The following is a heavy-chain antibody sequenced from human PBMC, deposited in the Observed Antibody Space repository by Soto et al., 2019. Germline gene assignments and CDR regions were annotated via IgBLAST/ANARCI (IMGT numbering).Heavy chain of an antibody. V-gene: IGHV1-69*08. CDR2: IIPILGIA. CDR3: ARDNSGSYGY. J-gene: IGHJ4*02. D-gene: IGHD1-26*01. Sequence: QVQLVQSGAEVKKPGSSVKVSCKASGGTFSSYTISWVRQAPGQGLEWMGRIIPILGIANYAQKFQGRVXIXXDKSTSTAYMELSSLRSEDTAVYYCARDNSGSYGYWGQGTLVTVSS. CDR1: GGTFSSYT.